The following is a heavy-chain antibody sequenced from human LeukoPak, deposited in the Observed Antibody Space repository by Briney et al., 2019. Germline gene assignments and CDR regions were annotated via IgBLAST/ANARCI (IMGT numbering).Heavy chain of an antibody. D-gene: IGHD2-15*01. Sequence: PSETLSLTCTVSGYSISNGYYRGWLRQPPGGGLEWVGSISHRGSTYYNPSLRSRITISLDRSKQKFSLKLSSVTAADTAVYYCARDGCGGSCFHYYYYYMDVWGKGTTVTVSS. J-gene: IGHJ6*03. CDR2: ISHRGST. CDR3: ARDGCGGSCFHYYYYYMDV. CDR1: GYSISNGYY. V-gene: IGHV4-38-2*02.